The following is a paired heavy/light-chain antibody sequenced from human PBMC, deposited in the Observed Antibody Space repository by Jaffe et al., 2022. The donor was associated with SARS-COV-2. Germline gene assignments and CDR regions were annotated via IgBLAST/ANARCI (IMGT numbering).Heavy chain of an antibody. Sequence: QVQLVQSGAEVKKPGSSVKVSCKASGGTFSSYTISWVRQAPGQGLEWMGRIIPILGIANYAQKFQGRVTITADKSTSTAYMELSSLRSEDTAVYYCARGEWDGSGWSNNAFDIWGQGTMVTVSS. CDR2: IIPILGIA. V-gene: IGHV1-69*02. CDR1: GGTFSSYT. D-gene: IGHD6-19*01. CDR3: ARGEWDGSGWSNNAFDI. J-gene: IGHJ3*02.
Light chain of an antibody. V-gene: IGKV1-9*01. CDR1: QGISSY. Sequence: DIQLTQSPSFLSASVGDRVTITCRASQGISSYLAWYQQKPGKAPKLLIYAASTLQSGVPSRFSGSGSGTEFTLTISSLQPEDFATYYCQQLNSYPFTFGPGTKVDIK. CDR3: QQLNSYPFT. J-gene: IGKJ3*01. CDR2: AAS.